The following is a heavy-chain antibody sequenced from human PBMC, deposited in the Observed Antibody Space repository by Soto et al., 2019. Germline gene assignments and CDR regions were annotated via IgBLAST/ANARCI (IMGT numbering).Heavy chain of an antibody. CDR2: IYYSGST. V-gene: IGHV4-30-4*01. J-gene: IGHJ4*02. CDR1: GGSISSGDYY. CDR3: ARTGYYYDSSGTNYFDY. D-gene: IGHD3-22*01. Sequence: SETLSLTCTVSGGSISSGDYYWSWIRQPPGKGLEWIGYIYYSGSTYYNPSLKSRVTISVDTSKNQFSLKLSSVTAADTAVYYCARTGYYYDSSGTNYFDYWGQGTLVTVSS.